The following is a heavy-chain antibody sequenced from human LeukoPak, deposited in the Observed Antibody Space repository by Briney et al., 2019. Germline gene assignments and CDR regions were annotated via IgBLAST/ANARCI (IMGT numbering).Heavy chain of an antibody. D-gene: IGHD2-15*01. CDR1: GFTFSSSA. CDR3: ANALPTGDIVVVVAAYELTN. Sequence: GGSLRLSCAASGFTFSSSAMSWVRQVPGKGLEWVSAISGSGGSTYYADSVKGRFTISRDNSKNTLYLQMNSLRAEDTAVYYCANALPTGDIVVVVAAYELTNWGQGTLVTVSS. CDR2: ISGSGGST. V-gene: IGHV3-23*01. J-gene: IGHJ4*02.